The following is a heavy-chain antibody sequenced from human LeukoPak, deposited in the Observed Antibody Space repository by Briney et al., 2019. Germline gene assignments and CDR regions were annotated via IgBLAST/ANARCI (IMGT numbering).Heavy chain of an antibody. D-gene: IGHD6-19*01. Sequence: PSETLSLTCTVSGGSISSYYWSWIRQPPGKGLEWIGYIYYSGSTSYNPSLKSRVTIPVDTSKNQFSLKLSSVTAADTAVYYCARESVADYYFDYWGQGTLVTVSS. J-gene: IGHJ4*02. CDR1: GGSISSYY. CDR3: ARESVADYYFDY. V-gene: IGHV4-59*01. CDR2: IYYSGST.